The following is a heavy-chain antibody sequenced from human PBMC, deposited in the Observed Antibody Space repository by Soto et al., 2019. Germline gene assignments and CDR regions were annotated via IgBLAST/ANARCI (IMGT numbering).Heavy chain of an antibody. J-gene: IGHJ6*02. Sequence: QVQLVQSGAEVKKPGASVKVSCKASGYTFTSYDINWVRQATGQGLEWMGWMNPNSGNTGYAQKFQGRVTMTRNTSISTAYMELSSLRSEDPAVYYCARQLSFGEPNGYYYGMDVWGQGTTVTVSS. CDR1: GYTFTSYD. CDR3: ARQLSFGEPNGYYYGMDV. V-gene: IGHV1-8*01. CDR2: MNPNSGNT. D-gene: IGHD3-10*01.